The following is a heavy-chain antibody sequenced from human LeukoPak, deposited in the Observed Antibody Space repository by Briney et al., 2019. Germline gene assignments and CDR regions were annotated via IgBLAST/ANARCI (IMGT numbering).Heavy chain of an antibody. CDR1: GYTFIDYY. CDR2: INLNSGGS. V-gene: IGHV1-2*02. J-gene: IGHJ4*02. Sequence: GASVKLSCEASGYTFIDYYMHWVRQAPGHGLEWMGWINLNSGGSHYEQKFQGRVTMTRDTTISTAYMELSGLRSDDTAVYFCTRGGDDEGPNYFDYWGQGNLVTVSS. D-gene: IGHD3-10*01. CDR3: TRGGDDEGPNYFDY.